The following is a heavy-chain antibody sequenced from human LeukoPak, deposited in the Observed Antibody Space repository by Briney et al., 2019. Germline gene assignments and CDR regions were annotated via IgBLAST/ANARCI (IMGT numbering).Heavy chain of an antibody. D-gene: IGHD3-22*01. Sequence: GGSLRLSCATSGFTFSSYSMNWVRQAPGKGLEWVSSISSSSYIYYADSVKGRFIISRDNAKNSLYLQMNSLRAEDTALYYCARDPARYYDGSDYHQFDFWGQGTLVTVSS. V-gene: IGHV3-21*01. CDR2: ISSSSYI. CDR3: ARDPARYYDGSDYHQFDF. CDR1: GFTFSSYS. J-gene: IGHJ4*02.